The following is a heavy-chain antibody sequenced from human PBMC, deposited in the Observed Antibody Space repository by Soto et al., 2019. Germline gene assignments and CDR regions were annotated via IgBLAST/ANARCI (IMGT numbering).Heavy chain of an antibody. V-gene: IGHV5-51*01. J-gene: IGHJ4*02. CDR2: IYPGDSEP. CDR1: GYSVTSYW. CDR3: ARHLRGSNFDY. Sequence: EVHLVQSGAEVKKPGESLKISCKGSGYSVTSYWIAWVRQIPGKGLEWMGIIYPGDSEPKYSPSFQGQVTFSVDKSISTAYLQWSSLKASDTAIYYCARHLRGSNFDYWGQGTLVTVSS.